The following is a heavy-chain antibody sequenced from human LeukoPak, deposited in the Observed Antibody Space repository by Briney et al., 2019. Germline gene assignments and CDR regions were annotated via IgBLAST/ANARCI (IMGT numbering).Heavy chain of an antibody. J-gene: IGHJ4*02. D-gene: IGHD5-24*01. V-gene: IGHV1-46*01. CDR2: INPSGGST. Sequence: ASVKVSCKASGYTFTSYYMHWVRQAPGQGLEWMGIINPSGGSTSYAQKFQGRVTMTRDTSTSTVYMELSSLRSEDTAVYYCARAPRWLQLSFAFDYWGQGTLVTVSS. CDR3: ARAPRWLQLSFAFDY. CDR1: GYTFTSYY.